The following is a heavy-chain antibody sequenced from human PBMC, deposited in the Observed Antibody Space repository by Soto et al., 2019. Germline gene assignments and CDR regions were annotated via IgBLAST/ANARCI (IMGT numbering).Heavy chain of an antibody. CDR2: IIPVFGTT. Sequence: SVKVSCKDSGGLFSSFAISWVRQAPGQGLEWMGGIIPVFGTTNYAQKFQGRATITADESTNTAYMELSSLTSDDTAMYYCARGGGPYVWFNEFWGQGTQVTVSS. D-gene: IGHD3-16*01. J-gene: IGHJ4*02. V-gene: IGHV1-69*13. CDR1: GGLFSSFA. CDR3: ARGGGPYVWFNEF.